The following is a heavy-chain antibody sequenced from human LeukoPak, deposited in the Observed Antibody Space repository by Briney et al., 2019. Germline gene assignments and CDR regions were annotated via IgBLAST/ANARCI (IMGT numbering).Heavy chain of an antibody. D-gene: IGHD6-19*01. J-gene: IGHJ3*02. V-gene: IGHV4-34*01. CDR3: ARGVSGIAVARGAFDI. CDR2: INHSGST. Sequence: NASETLSLTCAVYGGSFSGYYWSWIRQPPGKGLEWIGEINHSGSTNYNPSLKSRVTISVDTSKNQFSLKLSSVTAADTAVYYCARGVSGIAVARGAFDIWGQGTMVTASS. CDR1: GGSFSGYY.